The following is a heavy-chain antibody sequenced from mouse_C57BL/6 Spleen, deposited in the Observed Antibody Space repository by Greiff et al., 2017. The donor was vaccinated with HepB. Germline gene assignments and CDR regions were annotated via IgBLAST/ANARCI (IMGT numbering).Heavy chain of an antibody. Sequence: QVQLQQPGAELVKPGASVKLSCKASGYTFTSYWMQWVKQRPGQGLEWIGEIDPSDSYTNYNQKFKGKATLTVDTSSSTAYMQLSSLTSEDSAVYYCAAIYDGSAYWGQGTLVTVSA. V-gene: IGHV1-50*01. J-gene: IGHJ3*01. D-gene: IGHD2-3*01. CDR2: IDPSDSYT. CDR3: AAIYDGSAY. CDR1: GYTFTSYW.